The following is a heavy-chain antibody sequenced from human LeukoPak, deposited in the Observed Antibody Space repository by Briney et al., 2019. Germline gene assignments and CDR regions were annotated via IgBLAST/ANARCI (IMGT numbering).Heavy chain of an antibody. Sequence: ASVKVSCKASGYTFTSYGISWVRQAPGQGLEWMGWISAYNGNTSYAQKFQGRVTMTRDTSTSTVYMELSSLRSEDTAVYYCARDRTYDFWSGPDYGMDVWGQGTTVTVSS. D-gene: IGHD3-3*01. CDR1: GYTFTSYG. V-gene: IGHV1-18*01. J-gene: IGHJ6*02. CDR2: ISAYNGNT. CDR3: ARDRTYDFWSGPDYGMDV.